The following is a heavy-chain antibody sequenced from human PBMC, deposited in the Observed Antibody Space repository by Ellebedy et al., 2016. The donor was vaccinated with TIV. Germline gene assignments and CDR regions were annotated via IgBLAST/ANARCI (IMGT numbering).Heavy chain of an antibody. D-gene: IGHD3-3*01. CDR2: ISRSSSYM. CDR3: VRDDYDFWSSRPHDYYYMDV. Sequence: GESLKISCVASEMDFSNSNMNWVRQAPGKGLEWVACISRSSSYMYYADSVKGRFTISRDNDKNSLALQMNSLRVDDTAVYYCVRDDYDFWSSRPHDYYYMDVWGKGTAVTVSS. CDR1: EMDFSNSN. J-gene: IGHJ6*03. V-gene: IGHV3-21*01.